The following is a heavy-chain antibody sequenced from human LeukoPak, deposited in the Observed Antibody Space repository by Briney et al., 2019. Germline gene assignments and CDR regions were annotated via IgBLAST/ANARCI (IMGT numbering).Heavy chain of an antibody. CDR2: ISYDGSNK. D-gene: IGHD2-21*01. V-gene: IGHV3-30-3*01. Sequence: GRSLRLSCAASGFTFSKYAMHWVRQAPVKGLEWVAVISYDGSNKYYADSVKGRFTISRDNSKNTLYLQMNSLRTEDTAMYYCAREIMVSREWYFDLWGRGTLVTVAS. J-gene: IGHJ2*01. CDR3: AREIMVSREWYFDL. CDR1: GFTFSKYA.